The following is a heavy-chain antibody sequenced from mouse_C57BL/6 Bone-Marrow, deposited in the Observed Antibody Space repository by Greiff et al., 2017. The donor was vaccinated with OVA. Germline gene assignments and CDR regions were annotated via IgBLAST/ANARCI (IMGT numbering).Heavy chain of an antibody. CDR2: IHPNSGST. Sequence: QVHVKQPGAELVKPGASVKLSCKASGYTFTSYWMHWVKQRPGQGLEWIGMIHPNSGSTNYNEKFKSKATLTVDKSSSTAYMQLSSLTSEDSAVYYCAREELDYYGSSSYAMDYWGQGTSVTVSS. J-gene: IGHJ4*01. CDR3: AREELDYYGSSSYAMDY. D-gene: IGHD1-1*01. V-gene: IGHV1-64*01. CDR1: GYTFTSYW.